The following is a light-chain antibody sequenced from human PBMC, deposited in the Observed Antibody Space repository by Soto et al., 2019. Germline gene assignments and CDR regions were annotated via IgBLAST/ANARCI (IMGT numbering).Light chain of an antibody. CDR2: GAF. Sequence: EVVLTQSPGTLSLSPGERAALSCRASQNINSRYLAWYQQRPGQAPRLLIYGAFSRATGIPDRFSGSGSGTGFTLTITRLQPEDFAVYYCQQNGFSPLTFGGGTKVEIK. V-gene: IGKV3-20*01. CDR3: QQNGFSPLT. J-gene: IGKJ4*01. CDR1: QNINSRY.